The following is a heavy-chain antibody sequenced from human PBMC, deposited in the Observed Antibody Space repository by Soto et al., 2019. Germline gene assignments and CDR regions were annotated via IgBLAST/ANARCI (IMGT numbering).Heavy chain of an antibody. V-gene: IGHV4-59*01. Sequence: QVQLQESGPGLVKPSETLSLTCTVSGGSISSYYWSWIRQPPGKGLEWIGYIYYSGSTNYNPSLTSRVTISVDTSKNQFSLKLSSVTAADTAVYYCARDTSGDHWFDPWGQGTLVTVSS. CDR1: GGSISSYY. CDR3: ARDTSGDHWFDP. CDR2: IYYSGST. J-gene: IGHJ5*02.